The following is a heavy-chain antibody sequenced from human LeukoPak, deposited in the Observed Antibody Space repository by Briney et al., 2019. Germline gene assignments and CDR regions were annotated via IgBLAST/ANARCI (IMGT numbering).Heavy chain of an antibody. CDR2: ISAYNGNT. D-gene: IGHD3-22*01. CDR3: ARGDTYYYDSSGYYPY. CDR1: GYTFTNYA. Sequence: GASVKVSCKASGYTFTNYAMNWVRQAPGQGLEWMGWISAYNGNTNYAQKLQGRVTMTTDAYTSTAYMELSSLRSEDTAVYYCARGDTYYYDSSGYYPYWGQGTLVTVSS. V-gene: IGHV1-18*01. J-gene: IGHJ4*02.